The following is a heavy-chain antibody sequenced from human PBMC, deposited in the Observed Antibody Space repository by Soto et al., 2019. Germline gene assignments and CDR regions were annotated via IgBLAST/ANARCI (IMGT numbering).Heavy chain of an antibody. J-gene: IGHJ5*02. CDR1: GGSISSGDYY. CDR2: IYYSGST. CDR3: ARDRSYCSSTSCYNWFDP. D-gene: IGHD2-2*01. V-gene: IGHV4-30-4*01. Sequence: SETLSLTCTVSGGSISSGDYYWSWIRQPPGKGLEWIGYIYYSGSTYYNPSLKSRVTISVDTSKNQFSLKLSSVTAADTAVYYCARDRSYCSSTSCYNWFDPWGQGTLVTVSS.